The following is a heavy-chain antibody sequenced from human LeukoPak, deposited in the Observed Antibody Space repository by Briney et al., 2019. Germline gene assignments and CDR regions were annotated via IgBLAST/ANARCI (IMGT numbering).Heavy chain of an antibody. V-gene: IGHV3-30*18. CDR3: AKDGPYSSSWSYFDY. CDR2: ISYDGSNK. Sequence: GGSLRLSCAASGFTFSSYGMHWVCQAPGKGLEWVAVISYDGSNKYYADSVKGRFTISRDNSRNTLYLQMNSLRAEDTAVYYCAKDGPYSSSWSYFDYWGQGTLVTVSS. D-gene: IGHD6-13*01. CDR1: GFTFSSYG. J-gene: IGHJ4*02.